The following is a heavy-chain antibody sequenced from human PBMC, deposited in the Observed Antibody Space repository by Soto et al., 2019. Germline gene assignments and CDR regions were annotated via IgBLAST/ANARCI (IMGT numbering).Heavy chain of an antibody. V-gene: IGHV4-39*01. J-gene: IGHJ3*02. D-gene: IGHD3-3*01. CDR3: ASIYYDFWSGYYDSDAFDI. CDR1: GGSISSSSYY. Sequence: QLQLQESGPGLVKPSETLSLTCTVSGGSISSSSYYWGWIRQPTGKGLEWIRSIYYSGSTYYNPSLKSRVTISVDTSKNHFSLKLSSVTAADTAVYYCASIYYDFWSGYYDSDAFDIWGQGIMVTVSS. CDR2: IYYSGST.